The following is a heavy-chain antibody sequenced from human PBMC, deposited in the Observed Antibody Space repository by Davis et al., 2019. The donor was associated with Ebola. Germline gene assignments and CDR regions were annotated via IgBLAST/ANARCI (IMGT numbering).Heavy chain of an antibody. CDR3: ATDRNWDFDY. D-gene: IGHD7-27*01. J-gene: IGHJ4*02. CDR2: ISGSGGST. CDR1: GFTFSGSA. V-gene: IGHV3-23*01. Sequence: GESLKISCAASGFTFSGSAMHWVRQASGKGLEWVSAISGSGGSTYYADSVKGRFTISRDNAKNSLYLQMNSLRDEDTAVYYCATDRNWDFDYWGQGTLVTVSS.